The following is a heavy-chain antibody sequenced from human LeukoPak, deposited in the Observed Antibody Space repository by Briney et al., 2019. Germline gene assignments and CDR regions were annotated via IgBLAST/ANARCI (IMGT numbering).Heavy chain of an antibody. CDR3: AREQQQLDTLDLYYYYYGMDV. Sequence: SETLSLTCTVSGGSISSSSYYWGWIRQPPGKGLEWIGSIYYSGSTYYNPSLKSRVTISVDTSKNQFSLKLSSVTAADTAVYYCAREQQQLDTLDLYYYYYGMDVWGQGTTVTVSS. CDR1: GGSISSSSYY. V-gene: IGHV4-39*07. CDR2: IYYSGST. J-gene: IGHJ6*02. D-gene: IGHD6-13*01.